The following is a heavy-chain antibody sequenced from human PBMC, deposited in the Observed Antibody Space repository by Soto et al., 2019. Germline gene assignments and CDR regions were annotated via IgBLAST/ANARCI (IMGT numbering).Heavy chain of an antibody. Sequence: PSETLSLTCAVYGGSFSGYYWSWIRQPPGKGLEWIGYIYYSGSTNYNPSLKSRVTISVDTSKNQFSLKLSSVTAADTAVYYCARHGWELLGAFDIWGQGTMVTVSS. D-gene: IGHD1-26*01. J-gene: IGHJ3*02. V-gene: IGHV4-59*08. CDR2: IYYSGST. CDR3: ARHGWELLGAFDI. CDR1: GGSFSGYY.